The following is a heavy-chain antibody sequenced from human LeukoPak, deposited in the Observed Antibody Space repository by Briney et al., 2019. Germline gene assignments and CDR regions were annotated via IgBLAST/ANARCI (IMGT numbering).Heavy chain of an antibody. Sequence: SVKVSCKASGGTFSSYAISWVRQAPGQGLEWMGRIIPIFGIANHAQKFQGRVTITADKSTSTAYMELSSLRSEDTAVYYCARVGRYSELPNWFDPWGQGTLVTVSS. V-gene: IGHV1-69*04. CDR1: GGTFSSYA. CDR2: IIPIFGIA. D-gene: IGHD2-15*01. CDR3: ARVGRYSELPNWFDP. J-gene: IGHJ5*02.